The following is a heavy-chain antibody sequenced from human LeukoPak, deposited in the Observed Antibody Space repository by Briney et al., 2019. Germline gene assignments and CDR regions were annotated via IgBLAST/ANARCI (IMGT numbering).Heavy chain of an antibody. CDR2: IYYSGST. Sequence: SETLSLTCTVSGGSISSYYWSWIRQPPGKGLEWIGYIYYSGSTNYNPSLKSRVTISVDTSKNQFSLKLSSVTAADTAVYYCAGYSSSHNYWGQGTLVTVSS. CDR1: GGSISSYY. D-gene: IGHD6-13*01. CDR3: AGYSSSHNY. V-gene: IGHV4-59*01. J-gene: IGHJ4*02.